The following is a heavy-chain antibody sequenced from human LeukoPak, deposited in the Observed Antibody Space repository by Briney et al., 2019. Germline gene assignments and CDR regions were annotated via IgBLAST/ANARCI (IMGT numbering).Heavy chain of an antibody. CDR3: AREELEAFDI. CDR2: IEHSGST. CDR1: GGSFSDYY. D-gene: IGHD3-3*01. J-gene: IGHJ3*02. Sequence: TSETLSLTCAVYGGSFSDYYWSWIRQPPGKGLEWIGEIEHSGSTNYNPSLKSRVTISVDTSKNQFSLKLSSVTAEDTAVYFCAREELEAFDIWGQGTMVTVSS. V-gene: IGHV4-34*01.